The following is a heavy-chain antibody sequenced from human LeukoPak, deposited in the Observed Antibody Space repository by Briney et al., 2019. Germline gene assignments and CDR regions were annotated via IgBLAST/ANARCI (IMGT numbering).Heavy chain of an antibody. V-gene: IGHV3-7*01. CDR2: IKQDGSEK. J-gene: IGHJ4*02. CDR1: GFTFSSYW. D-gene: IGHD2-2*01. CDR3: ARGGSRVITSCVLDY. Sequence: GSLRLSCAASGFTFSSYWMSWVRQAPGKGLEWVANIKQDGSEKYYVDSVKGRFTISRDNAKKSLYLQMNSLRAEDTAVYYCARGGSRVITSCVLDYWGQGILVTVSS.